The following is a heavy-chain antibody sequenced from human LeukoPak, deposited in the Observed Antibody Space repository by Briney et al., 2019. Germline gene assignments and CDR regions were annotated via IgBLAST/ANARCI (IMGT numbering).Heavy chain of an antibody. CDR2: IYYSGST. CDR1: GYSISSGYY. V-gene: IGHV4-61*01. CDR3: ARDPTYYDNSLGGDY. J-gene: IGHJ4*02. D-gene: IGHD3-22*01. Sequence: SETLSLTCTVSGYSISSGYYWGWIRQPPGKGLEWIGYIYYSGSTNYNPSLKSRVTISVDTSKNQFSLKLSSVTAADTAVYYCARDPTYYDNSLGGDYWGQGTLVTVSS.